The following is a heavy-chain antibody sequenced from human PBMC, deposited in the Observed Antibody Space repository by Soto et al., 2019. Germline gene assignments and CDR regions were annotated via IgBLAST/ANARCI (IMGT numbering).Heavy chain of an antibody. CDR2: IKQDGSEK. CDR1: GFTFSSYW. D-gene: IGHD5-18*01. J-gene: IGHJ6*02. Sequence: EVQLVESGGGLVQPGGSLRLSCVVSGFTFSSYWMSWVRQAPGKGLEWVANIKQDGSEKYYVDSVKGRFTISRDNAKKSLYLQMNSLRAEDTAVYYCARDSAIRYYYGMDVWGQGTTVTVSS. CDR3: ARDSAIRYYYGMDV. V-gene: IGHV3-7*01.